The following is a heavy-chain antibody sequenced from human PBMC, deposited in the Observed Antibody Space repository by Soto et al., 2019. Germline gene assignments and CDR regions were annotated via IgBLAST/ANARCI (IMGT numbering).Heavy chain of an antibody. CDR2: ISGSGGST. CDR3: AVVPAAITGYYYYGMDV. CDR1: GFTFSSYA. D-gene: IGHD2-2*01. Sequence: GGSLRLSCAASGFTFSSYAMSWVRQAPGKGLEWVSAISGSGGSTYYADSVKGRFTISGDNSKNTLYLQMNSLRAEDTAVYYCAVVPAAITGYYYYGMDVWGQGTTVTVSS. J-gene: IGHJ6*02. V-gene: IGHV3-23*01.